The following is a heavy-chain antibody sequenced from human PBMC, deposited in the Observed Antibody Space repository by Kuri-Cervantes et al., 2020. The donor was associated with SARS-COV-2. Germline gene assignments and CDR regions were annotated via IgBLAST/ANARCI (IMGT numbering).Heavy chain of an antibody. CDR1: GFTFSSYG. CDR2: INQDYSEK. CDR3: ARDSADFWSGPSDY. D-gene: IGHD3-3*01. Sequence: GESLKISCAASGFTFSSYGMHWVRQAPGKGLEWVANINQDYSEKYYVDSVKGRFTISRDNAKNSLFLQMNSLRAEDTAVYYCARDSADFWSGPSDYWGQGTLVTVSS. J-gene: IGHJ4*02. V-gene: IGHV3-7*01.